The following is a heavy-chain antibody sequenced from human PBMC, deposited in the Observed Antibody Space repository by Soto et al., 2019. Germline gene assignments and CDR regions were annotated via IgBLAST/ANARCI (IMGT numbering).Heavy chain of an antibody. CDR3: AREGGGGHYGSGGESRRYYYYYYMDV. CDR1: GFTFSSYW. Sequence: EVQLVESGGGLVQPGGSLRLSCAASGFTFSSYWMHWVRQAPGKGLVWVSRINSDGSSTSYADSVKGRFTISRDNAKNTLYLQMNSLRAEDAAVYYGAREGGGGHYGSGGESRRYYYYYYMDVWGKGTTVTVSS. V-gene: IGHV3-74*01. J-gene: IGHJ6*03. D-gene: IGHD3-10*01. CDR2: INSDGSST.